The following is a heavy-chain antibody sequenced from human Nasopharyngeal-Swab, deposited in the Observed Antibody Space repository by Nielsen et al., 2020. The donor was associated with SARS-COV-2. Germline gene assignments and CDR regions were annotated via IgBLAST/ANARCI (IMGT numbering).Heavy chain of an antibody. CDR2: ISSSSSTI. CDR1: GFTFSSYS. D-gene: IGHD4-17*01. CDR3: ASNDYGDEFVFDY. V-gene: IGHV3-48*02. Sequence: LKISCAASGFTFSSYSMNWVRQAPGKGLEWVSYISSSSSTIYYADSVKGRFTISRGNAKNSLYLQMNSLRDEDTAVYYCASNDYGDEFVFDYWGQGTLVTVSS. J-gene: IGHJ4*02.